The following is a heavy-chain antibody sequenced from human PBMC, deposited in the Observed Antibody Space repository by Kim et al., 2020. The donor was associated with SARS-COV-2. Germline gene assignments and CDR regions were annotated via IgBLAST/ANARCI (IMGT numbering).Heavy chain of an antibody. Sequence: ASVKVSCKASGYTFTSYDINWVRQATGQGLEWMGWMNPNSGNTGYAQKFQGRVTMTRNTSISTAYMELSSLRSEDTAVYYCARGLSGFGELLFWGQGTLVTVSS. CDR2: MNPNSGNT. CDR1: GYTFTSYD. D-gene: IGHD3-10*01. J-gene: IGHJ4*02. V-gene: IGHV1-8*01. CDR3: ARGLSGFGELLF.